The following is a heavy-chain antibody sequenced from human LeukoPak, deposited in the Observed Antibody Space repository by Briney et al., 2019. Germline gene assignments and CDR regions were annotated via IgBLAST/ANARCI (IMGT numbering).Heavy chain of an antibody. Sequence: GGSLRLSCATYGFTFTSYSMNWVRQAPGKGLEWVSYISSSGSTIYYADSVKGRFTISRDNAKNSLYLQMNSLRAEDTAVYYCARDLEAARYYYYYGMDVWGQGTTVTVSS. D-gene: IGHD6-6*01. CDR2: ISSSGSTI. CDR3: ARDLEAARYYYYYGMDV. V-gene: IGHV3-48*04. J-gene: IGHJ6*02. CDR1: GFTFTSYS.